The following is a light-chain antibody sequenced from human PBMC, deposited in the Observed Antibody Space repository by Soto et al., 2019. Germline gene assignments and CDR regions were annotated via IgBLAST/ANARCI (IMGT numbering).Light chain of an antibody. CDR3: SSYAGSNNFVV. Sequence: QSALTQPPSASGSPGQSVTISCTGTSSDVGGYNYVSWYQQHPGKAPKLMIYEVSKRPSGVRDRFSGSKSGNTASLTVSGLQAEDEAEYYCSSYAGSNNFVVFGGGTKLTVL. CDR1: SSDVGGYNY. J-gene: IGLJ2*01. V-gene: IGLV2-8*01. CDR2: EVS.